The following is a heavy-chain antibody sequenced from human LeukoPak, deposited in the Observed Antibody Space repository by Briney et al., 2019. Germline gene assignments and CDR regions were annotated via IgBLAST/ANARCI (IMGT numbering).Heavy chain of an antibody. CDR1: RFAFSSYT. J-gene: IGHJ4*02. CDR2: IDPSSTYI. CDR3: TRGSYGDYEY. D-gene: IGHD4-17*01. V-gene: IGHV3-21*01. Sequence: GGSLRLSCSASRFAFSSYTMNWVRQAPGKGLEWVSSIDPSSTYIYYADSVKGRFTISRDNAQNSLYLQMNSLRAEDTAVYYCTRGSYGDYEYWGQGTLVTVSS.